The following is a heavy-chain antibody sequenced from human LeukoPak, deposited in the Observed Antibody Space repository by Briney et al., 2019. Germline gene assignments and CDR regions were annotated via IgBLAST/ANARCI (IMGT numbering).Heavy chain of an antibody. V-gene: IGHV4-59*01. J-gene: IGHJ4*02. CDR3: ARFGSGWYYFDY. Sequence: SETLSLTCPVSGGSISSYYWSWIRQPPGKGLEWIGYIYYSGSTNYNPSLKSRVTISVDTSKNQFSLKLSSVTAADTAVYYCARFGSGWYYFDYWGQGTPITVSS. CDR1: GGSISSYY. CDR2: IYYSGST. D-gene: IGHD6-19*01.